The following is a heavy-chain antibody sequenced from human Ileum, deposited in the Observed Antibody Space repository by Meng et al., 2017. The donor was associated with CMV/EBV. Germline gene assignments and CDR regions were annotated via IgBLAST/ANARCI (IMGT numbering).Heavy chain of an antibody. CDR1: GDSIRGYH. Sequence: QQEEAGPGLVQTSAALSLTCIVVGDSIRGYHWTWIRKPAGKGLEVIGRLRTSGTTDHNPSLMSRVTLSIDTSKNQFSLKLNSVTAADTAVYYCGRAGARGVPVDMWGQGTLVTVSS. V-gene: IGHV4-4*07. D-gene: IGHD3-10*01. J-gene: IGHJ4*02. CDR3: GRAGARGVPVDM. CDR2: LRTSGTT.